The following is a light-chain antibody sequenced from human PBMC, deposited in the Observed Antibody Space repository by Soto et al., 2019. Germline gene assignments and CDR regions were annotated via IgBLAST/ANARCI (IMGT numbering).Light chain of an antibody. Sequence: DIQMTQSPSSVSAAVGDRVTITCRASQGINNWLAWFQQKPGKAPKLLIYAASSLQSGVPSRFSGSGSGTVFTLTINSLQPEDFATYYCLQADSFPLSFGQGTLLEIK. CDR1: QGINNW. CDR2: AAS. J-gene: IGKJ5*01. CDR3: LQADSFPLS. V-gene: IGKV1D-12*01.